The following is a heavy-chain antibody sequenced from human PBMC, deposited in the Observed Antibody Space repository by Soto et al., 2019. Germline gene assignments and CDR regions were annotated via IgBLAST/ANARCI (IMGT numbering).Heavy chain of an antibody. CDR1: GFAFSDYY. CDR3: VRDQLYYYDIFGRPLNGFDI. D-gene: IGHD3-22*01. J-gene: IGHJ3*02. CDR2: ISSSGTTI. V-gene: IGHV3-11*04. Sequence: GGSLRLSCAASGFAFSDYYISWIRQAPGKGLEWVSYISSSGTTIYHADSVKGRFTISRDNAENSLYLQMNSLGAEDTALYYCVRDQLYYYDIFGRPLNGFDIWGQGTMVTVSS.